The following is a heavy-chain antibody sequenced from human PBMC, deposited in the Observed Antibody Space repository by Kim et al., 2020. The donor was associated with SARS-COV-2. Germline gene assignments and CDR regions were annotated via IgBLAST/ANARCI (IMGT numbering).Heavy chain of an antibody. CDR2: VDPEDAET. CDR1: GYTLMELP. V-gene: IGHV1-24*01. J-gene: IGHJ5*02. Sequence: ASVKVSCKVSGYTLMELPMHWVRQAPGKGLEWMGGVDPEDAETIYAQKFQGRVTMTEDTSTDTAYMELRSLRSEDTAVYDCATAPITTVTRGSWLDPWGQ. CDR3: ATAPITTVTRGSWLDP. D-gene: IGHD4-17*01.